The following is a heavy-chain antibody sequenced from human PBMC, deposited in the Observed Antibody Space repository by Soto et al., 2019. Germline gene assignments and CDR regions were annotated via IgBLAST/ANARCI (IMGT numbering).Heavy chain of an antibody. Sequence: SETLSLTCAVYGGSFSGYYWSWIRQPPGKGLEWIGEINHSGSTNYNPSLKSRVTISVDTSKNQFSLKLSSVTAADTAVYYCARGGSGTYYYDSSGYFFDYWGQGTLVTVSS. CDR2: INHSGST. V-gene: IGHV4-34*01. CDR1: GGSFSGYY. CDR3: ARGGSGTYYYDSSGYFFDY. J-gene: IGHJ4*02. D-gene: IGHD3-22*01.